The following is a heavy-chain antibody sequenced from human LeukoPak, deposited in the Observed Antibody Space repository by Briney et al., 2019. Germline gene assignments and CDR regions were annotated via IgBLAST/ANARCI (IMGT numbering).Heavy chain of an antibody. V-gene: IGHV1-2*02. D-gene: IGHD4-11*01. J-gene: IGHJ4*02. CDR3: ARWMATVTTPDY. CDR2: INPNSGGT. CDR1: GYTFTVYY. Sequence: GASVKVSCKASGYTFTVYYMHWVRQAPGQGLELMGWINPNSGGTNYAQKFQGRVTMTRDTSISTAYMELSRLRSDDTAVYYCARWMATVTTPDYWGQGTLVTVSS.